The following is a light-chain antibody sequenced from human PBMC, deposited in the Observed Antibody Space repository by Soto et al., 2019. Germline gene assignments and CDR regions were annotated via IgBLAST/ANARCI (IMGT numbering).Light chain of an antibody. CDR3: QQYDNLPIT. J-gene: IGKJ5*01. CDR1: QDISNY. Sequence: DIKMTQYPSSLSASVGDRVTITCQESQDISNYLNWYQQKPGKAPKLLIYDASDLETGVPSRFSGSGSGTDFTFTISSLQPEDIATYYCQQYDNLPITFGQGTRLENK. V-gene: IGKV1-33*01. CDR2: DAS.